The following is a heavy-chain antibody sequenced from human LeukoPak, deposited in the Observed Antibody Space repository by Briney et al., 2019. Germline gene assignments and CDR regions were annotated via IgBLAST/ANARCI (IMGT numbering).Heavy chain of an antibody. V-gene: IGHV3-49*04. J-gene: IGHJ4*02. D-gene: IGHD6-19*01. Sequence: QPGRSLRLSCTASGFTFGDYAMSWVRQAPGKGLEWVGFIRSKAYGGTTEYAASVKGRFTISRDDYKSIAYLQMNSLKTEDTAVYYCTRCRTGGWYPPLDYWGQGTLVTVSS. CDR3: TRCRTGGWYPPLDY. CDR1: GFTFGDYA. CDR2: IRSKAYGGTT.